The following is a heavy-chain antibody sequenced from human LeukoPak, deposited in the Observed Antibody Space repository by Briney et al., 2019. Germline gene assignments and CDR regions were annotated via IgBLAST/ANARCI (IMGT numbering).Heavy chain of an antibody. D-gene: IGHD4-17*01. V-gene: IGHV5-51*01. CDR2: IYPGDSDT. CDR3: ARAATVTSRFRAFDI. CDR1: GYSFTSYW. J-gene: IGHJ3*02. Sequence: GESLKISCKGSGYSFTSYWIGWVRQMPGKGLEWMGVIYPGDSDTRYSPSFQGQVTISADKSITTAYLQWGSLKASDTAIYYCARAATVTSRFRAFDIWGQGTMVTVSS.